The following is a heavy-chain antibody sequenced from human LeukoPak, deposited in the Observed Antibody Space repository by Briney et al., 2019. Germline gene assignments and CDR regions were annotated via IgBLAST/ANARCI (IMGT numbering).Heavy chain of an antibody. CDR1: GDSISSGSYY. CDR3: ARDRGTWNDDGFDY. D-gene: IGHD1-1*01. V-gene: IGHV4-61*02. Sequence: SETLSLTCTVSGDSISSGSYYWSWIRQPAGKGLEWIGRIYISGSTNYNPSLKSRVTMSVDTSKNQFSLKLSSVTAADTAVYYCARDRGTWNDDGFDYWGQGTLVTVSS. CDR2: IYISGST. J-gene: IGHJ4*02.